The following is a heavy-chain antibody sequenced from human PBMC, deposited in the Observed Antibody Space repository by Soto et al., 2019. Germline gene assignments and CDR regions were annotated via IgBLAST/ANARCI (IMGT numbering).Heavy chain of an antibody. Sequence: QVQLVQSGAEVKKPGASVKVSCRASGYTFTSYGISWVRQAPGQGLEWMGWISAHNGNTNYAQKFQGRVTMTTDTSTSTAYMELRSLRSDDTAVYYCARWGWNYGGTDYYYGMDVWGQGTTVTVSS. J-gene: IGHJ6*02. CDR1: GYTFTSYG. CDR3: ARWGWNYGGTDYYYGMDV. D-gene: IGHD1-7*01. V-gene: IGHV1-18*01. CDR2: ISAHNGNT.